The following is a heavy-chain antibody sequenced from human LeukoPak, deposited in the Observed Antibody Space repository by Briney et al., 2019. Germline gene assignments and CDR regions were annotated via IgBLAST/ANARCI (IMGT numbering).Heavy chain of an antibody. CDR3: ARDGSFSFDQ. CDR1: GFTFSSYN. J-gene: IGHJ4*02. Sequence: GGSLRLSCAASGFTFSSYNMNWVRQAPGKGLEWVSFISSGSRYIYYVDSVRGRFTISRDNAKNSLYLQMNSLRAEDTAVYYCARDGSFSFDQWGQGILVTVSS. CDR2: ISSGSRYI. V-gene: IGHV3-21*01.